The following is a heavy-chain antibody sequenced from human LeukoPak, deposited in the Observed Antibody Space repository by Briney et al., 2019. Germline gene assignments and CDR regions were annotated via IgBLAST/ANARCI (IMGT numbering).Heavy chain of an antibody. CDR1: GFTFSSYA. Sequence: GGSLRLSCAASGFTFSSYAMSWVRHAPGKGLEWVSAINGGGGSTYYADSVKGRFTISRDNSKSTLYLQMNSLRAEDTAVYYCAKGGVVHAFNIWGQGTMVTVSS. CDR2: INGGGGST. V-gene: IGHV3-23*01. J-gene: IGHJ3*02. D-gene: IGHD2-15*01. CDR3: AKGGVVHAFNI.